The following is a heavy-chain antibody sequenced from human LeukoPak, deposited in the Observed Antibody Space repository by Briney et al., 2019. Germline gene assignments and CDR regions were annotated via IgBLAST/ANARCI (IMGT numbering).Heavy chain of an antibody. V-gene: IGHV1-69-2*01. CDR2: VDPKDGET. CDR3: TTANRFTYWFDP. CDR1: GYTFIDFH. J-gene: IGHJ5*02. Sequence: ASVEVSCKASGYTFIDFHMHWVQQAPGRGLEWVGRVDPKDGETMYAERFEGRVTMTAVTSTDTAYMELSGLTSDDTAVYYCTTANRFTYWFDPWGQGTLVTVSS.